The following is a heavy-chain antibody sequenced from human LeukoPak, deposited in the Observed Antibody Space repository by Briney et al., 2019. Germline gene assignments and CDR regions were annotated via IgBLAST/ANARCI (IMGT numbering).Heavy chain of an antibody. CDR1: GFTFSSYS. J-gene: IGHJ4*02. D-gene: IGHD6-13*01. CDR2: ISSSSSYI. Sequence: PAGSLRLSCAASGFTFSSYSMNWVRQAPGKGLEWVSSISSSSSYIYYADSVKGRFTISRDNAKNSLYLQMNSLRAEDTAVYCCARVLVSSSFVLDYWGQGTLVTVSS. CDR3: ARVLVSSSFVLDY. V-gene: IGHV3-21*01.